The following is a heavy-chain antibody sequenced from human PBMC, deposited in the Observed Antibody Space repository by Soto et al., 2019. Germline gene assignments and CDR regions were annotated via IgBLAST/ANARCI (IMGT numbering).Heavy chain of an antibody. V-gene: IGHV4-59*11. CDR1: GGSISNHF. CDR2: IYYSGNT. Sequence: PSETLSLTCTASGGSISNHFWVWIRQSPGKGLGRIGYIYYSGNTNYNPSLKSRVTMSVATSQNQFFLKLSSVTAADTFVYYWGSPKIAFYIWFDPWGQGTLVTVS. CDR3: GSPKIAFYIWFDP. D-gene: IGHD3-3*02. J-gene: IGHJ5*02.